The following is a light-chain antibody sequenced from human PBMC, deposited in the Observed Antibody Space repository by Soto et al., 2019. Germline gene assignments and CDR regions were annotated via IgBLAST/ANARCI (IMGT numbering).Light chain of an antibody. CDR3: CSYTGSYSYV. V-gene: IGLV2-11*01. Sequence: QSVVNQPHSVSGAPGQSVTISCTGTSSDVGGYRYVSWYQQHPGKAPELIIYDVTERPSGVPDRFSGSKSGNTASLTISGLQAEDEADYYCCSYTGSYSYVFGIGTKVTVL. CDR1: SSDVGGYRY. J-gene: IGLJ1*01. CDR2: DVT.